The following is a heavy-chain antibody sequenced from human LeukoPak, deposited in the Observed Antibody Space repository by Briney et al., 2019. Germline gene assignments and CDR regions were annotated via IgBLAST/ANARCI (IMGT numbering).Heavy chain of an antibody. Sequence: ASVKVSFKASGYTFTTYGISWVRQAPGQGLEWMGWISVYNTKTNYPQKFQGRVTMTTDTSTSTAHMELRSLRSDDTAVYYCARVVKWELRENYYYGMDVWGQGTTVTVSS. D-gene: IGHD1-26*01. V-gene: IGHV1-18*01. J-gene: IGHJ6*02. CDR2: ISVYNTKT. CDR3: ARVVKWELRENYYYGMDV. CDR1: GYTFTTYG.